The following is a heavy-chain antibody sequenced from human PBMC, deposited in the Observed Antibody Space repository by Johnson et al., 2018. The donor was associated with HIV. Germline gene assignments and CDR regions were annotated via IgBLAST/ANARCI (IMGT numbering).Heavy chain of an antibody. D-gene: IGHD4-23*01. Sequence: QVQLVESGGGVVQPGGSLRLSCAASGFSFSTYGMHWVRQAPGKGLKWVSFIRYDGSNKYYADSVKGRFTISRDNSKNTLYLQMISLRAEDTAMYYCAKARSLLDYGGLDAFDIWGQGTLVTVSS. J-gene: IGHJ3*02. CDR3: AKARSLLDYGGLDAFDI. CDR1: GFSFSTYG. CDR2: IRYDGSNK. V-gene: IGHV3-30*02.